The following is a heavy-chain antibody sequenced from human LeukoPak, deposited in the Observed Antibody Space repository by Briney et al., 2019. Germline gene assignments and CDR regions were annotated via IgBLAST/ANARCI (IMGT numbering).Heavy chain of an antibody. V-gene: IGHV3-23*01. CDR2: ISSSGGNT. D-gene: IGHD3-10*01. CDR1: GFTFSSYA. CDR3: AKGGYYYGSGRLYGMDV. Sequence: PGGSLRLSCAASGFTFSSYAMNWVRQAPGKGLEWVSVISSSGGNTYYADSVKGRFTLSRDNSKNTLYLQMNSLRAEDTAVYYCAKGGYYYGSGRLYGMDVWGRGTMVTVSS. J-gene: IGHJ6*02.